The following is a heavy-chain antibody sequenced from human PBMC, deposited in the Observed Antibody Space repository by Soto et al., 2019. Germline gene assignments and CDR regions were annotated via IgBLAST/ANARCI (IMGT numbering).Heavy chain of an antibody. V-gene: IGHV3-23*01. J-gene: IGHJ4*02. CDR1: GFTFSSYA. D-gene: IGHD6-19*01. CDR3: AREYSSAWKIFDY. CDR2: ISGSGGSP. Sequence: EVQLLESGGGLVQPGGSLRLSCAASGFTFSSYAMSWVRQAPGKGLEWVSAISGSGGSPYYADSVKGRFTISRDNSKNTLYLKMNSLRAEDTALYYCAREYSSAWKIFDYWGQGTLVTVSS.